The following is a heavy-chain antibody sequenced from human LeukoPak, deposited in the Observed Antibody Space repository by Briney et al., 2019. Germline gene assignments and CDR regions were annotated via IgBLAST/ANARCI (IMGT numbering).Heavy chain of an antibody. CDR3: VRGAGGPRNYVLDY. Sequence: GGSLRLSCVASGFTLSGYWMHWVRQAPGMGLVWVSRLNSDGTTINYADSVKGRLTISRDNAKNTVYLQMSGLRDDDTALYFCVRGAGGPRNYVLDYWGQGALVSVSS. CDR1: GFTLSGYW. CDR2: LNSDGTTI. V-gene: IGHV3-74*01. J-gene: IGHJ4*02. D-gene: IGHD3-10*02.